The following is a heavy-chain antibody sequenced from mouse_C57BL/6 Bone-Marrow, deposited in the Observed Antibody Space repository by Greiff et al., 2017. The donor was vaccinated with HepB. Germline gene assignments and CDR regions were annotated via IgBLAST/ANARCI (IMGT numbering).Heavy chain of an antibody. CDR2: ISNLAYSI. CDR1: GFTFSDYG. J-gene: IGHJ4*01. CDR3: ARRGGGDTVYAMDY. V-gene: IGHV5-15*01. Sequence: EVQRVESGGGLVQPGGSLKLSCAASGFTFSDYGMAWVRQAPRKGPEWVAFISNLAYSIYYADTVTGRFTISRENAKNNLYLEMSSLRAEDTAMYDCARRGGGDTVYAMDYWGKGTSVTVSS. D-gene: IGHD5-1-1*01.